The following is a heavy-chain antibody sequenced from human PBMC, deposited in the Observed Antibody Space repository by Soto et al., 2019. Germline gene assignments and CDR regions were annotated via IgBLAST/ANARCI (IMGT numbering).Heavy chain of an antibody. CDR2: ISAYNGNT. CDR1: GYTFTSYG. CDR3: ARVPGIAVAGTRLSWYFDL. J-gene: IGHJ2*01. Sequence: QVQLVQSGAEVKKPGASVKVSCKASGYTFTSYGISWVRQAPGQGLEWMGWISAYNGNTNYAQKLQGRVTMTTDTSTRTAYLELRSLRSDDTAVYYCARVPGIAVAGTRLSWYFDLWGRGTLVTVSS. D-gene: IGHD6-19*01. V-gene: IGHV1-18*01.